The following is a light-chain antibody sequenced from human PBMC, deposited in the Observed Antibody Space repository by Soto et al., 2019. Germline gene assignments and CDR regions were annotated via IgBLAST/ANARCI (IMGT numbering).Light chain of an antibody. V-gene: IGKV1-5*03. CDR2: KAS. J-gene: IGKJ1*01. CDR3: QHYNSYSEA. CDR1: QSISSW. Sequence: DIQLTQSPSTLSASVGDRGTITCRASQSISSWLAWYQQKTGKAPKILIYKASSLESGVPSRFSGSGSGTECTLTISRLQPDDFATYYCQHYNSYSEAFGQGTKVDIK.